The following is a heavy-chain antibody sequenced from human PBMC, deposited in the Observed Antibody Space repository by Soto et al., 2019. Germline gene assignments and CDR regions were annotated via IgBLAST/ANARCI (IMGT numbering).Heavy chain of an antibody. J-gene: IGHJ4*02. CDR2: ISTGNGNT. D-gene: IGHD2-21*01. V-gene: IGHV1-3*04. CDR3: AKGSRMWTPDY. CDR1: GYTFTDYA. Sequence: GASVKVSCKTSGYTFTDYAIYWVRQAPGQTLEWMGWISTGNGNTEFSQKFQGRVTITRDTSATTAYMELTSLRSEDTAVYYCAKGSRMWTPDYWGQGTLVTVSS.